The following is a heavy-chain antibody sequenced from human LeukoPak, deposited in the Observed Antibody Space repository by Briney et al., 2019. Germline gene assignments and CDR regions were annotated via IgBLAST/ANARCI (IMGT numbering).Heavy chain of an antibody. V-gene: IGHV1-18*01. J-gene: IGHJ3*02. Sequence: ASVKVSCKASGYTFTSYGISWVRQAPGQGLEWMGWISAYNGNTNYAQKLQGRVTMTTDTSTSTAYMELRSLRSDDTAVYYCARDCSSTSCCAGSAFDIWGQGTMVTVSS. CDR3: ARDCSSTSCCAGSAFDI. CDR2: ISAYNGNT. CDR1: GYTFTSYG. D-gene: IGHD2-2*01.